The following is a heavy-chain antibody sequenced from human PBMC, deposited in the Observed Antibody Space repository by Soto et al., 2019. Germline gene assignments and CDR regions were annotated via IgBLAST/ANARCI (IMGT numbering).Heavy chain of an antibody. Sequence: PSQTLSLTCAISGDSVSSNSAAWNWIRQSPSRGLEWLGRTYYRSKWYNDYAVSVKSRITINPDTSKNQFSLQLNSVTPEDTAVYYCARDRLSVDTAMVYYYYYDMDVWGKGTTVTVSS. J-gene: IGHJ6*04. CDR3: ARDRLSVDTAMVYYYYYDMDV. CDR2: TYYRSKWYN. D-gene: IGHD5-18*01. V-gene: IGHV6-1*01. CDR1: GDSVSSNSAA.